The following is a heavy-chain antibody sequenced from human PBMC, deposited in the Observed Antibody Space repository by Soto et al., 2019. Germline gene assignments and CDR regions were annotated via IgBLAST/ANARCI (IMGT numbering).Heavy chain of an antibody. D-gene: IGHD3-10*01. CDR3: ARESYTMVRGVIDY. V-gene: IGHV4-31*03. CDR2: IYYSGST. CDR1: GGSISSGGYY. J-gene: IGHJ4*02. Sequence: SETLSLTCTVSGGSISSGGYYWSWVRQHPGKGLEWIGYIYYSGSTYYNPSLKSRVTISVDTSKNQFSLKLSSVTAADTAVYYCARESYTMVRGVIDYWGQGTLVTVSS.